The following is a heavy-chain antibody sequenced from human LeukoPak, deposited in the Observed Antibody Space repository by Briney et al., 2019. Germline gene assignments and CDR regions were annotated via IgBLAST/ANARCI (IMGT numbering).Heavy chain of an antibody. CDR3: ARGYSGSYYRFDY. CDR1: GGSFSGYY. Sequence: PSETLSLTCAVYGGSFSGYYWSWIRQPPGKGLEWIGEINHSGSTNYNPSLKSRVTISVDTSKNQFSLKLSSVTAADTAVYYCARGYSGSYYRFDYWGQGTLVTVSS. CDR2: INHSGST. V-gene: IGHV4-34*01. J-gene: IGHJ4*02. D-gene: IGHD1-26*01.